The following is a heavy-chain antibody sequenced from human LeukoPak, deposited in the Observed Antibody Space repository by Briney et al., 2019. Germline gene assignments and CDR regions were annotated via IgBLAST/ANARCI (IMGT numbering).Heavy chain of an antibody. CDR1: GYTFTSYG. CDR3: ARAWYSSSWYPSDAFDI. D-gene: IGHD6-13*01. Sequence: ASVKVSCKASGYTFTSYGISWVRQAPGQGLEWMGWINPSSGGTNYAQKFQGRVTMTRDTSLSTAYMELSRLRSDDTAVYYCARAWYSSSWYPSDAFDIWGQGTMVTVSS. V-gene: IGHV1-2*02. J-gene: IGHJ3*02. CDR2: INPSSGGT.